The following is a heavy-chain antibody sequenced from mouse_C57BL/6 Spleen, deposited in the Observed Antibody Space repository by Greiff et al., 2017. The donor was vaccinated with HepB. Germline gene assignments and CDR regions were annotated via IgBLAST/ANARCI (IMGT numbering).Heavy chain of an antibody. CDR1: GYTFTSYW. J-gene: IGHJ4*01. CDR2: IHPNSGST. CDR3: ARGYYGSSDYAMDY. Sequence: QVQLQQPGAELVKPGASVKLSCKASGYTFTSYWMHWVKQRPGQGLEWIGMIHPNSGSTNYNEKFKSKATLTVDKSSSTAYMQLSSLTSEDSAVYYGARGYYGSSDYAMDYWGQGTSVTVSS. D-gene: IGHD1-1*01. V-gene: IGHV1-64*01.